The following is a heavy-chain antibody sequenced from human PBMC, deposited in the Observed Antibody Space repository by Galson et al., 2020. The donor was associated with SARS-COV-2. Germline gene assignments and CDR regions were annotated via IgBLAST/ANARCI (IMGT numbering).Heavy chain of an antibody. D-gene: IGHD2-15*01. Sequence: SETLSLTCTVSGGSISGPSYHWNWIRQPAGKGPEWIGRIYATGNTDHNPSLKSRVAISIDRSKTQFSLELSSVTAADAALYFCARAKKVLLLWDMTGYFDSWGQGTPVTVSS. CDR3: ARAKKVLLLWDMTGYFDS. CDR1: GGSISGPSYH. CDR2: IYATGNT. V-gene: IGHV4-61*02. J-gene: IGHJ4*02.